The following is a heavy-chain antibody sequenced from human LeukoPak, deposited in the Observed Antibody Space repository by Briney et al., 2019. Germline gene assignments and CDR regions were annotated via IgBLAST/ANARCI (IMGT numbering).Heavy chain of an antibody. CDR2: ISSSGTYI. CDR1: GFTFSTYT. CDR3: ARITMVRGVPRGYGLDV. V-gene: IGHV3-21*01. D-gene: IGHD3-10*01. J-gene: IGHJ6*02. Sequence: GGSLRLSCAASGFTFSTYTMNWVRQAPGEGLEWVSSISSSGTYIYYADSVKGRFTISRDNAKTSLSLQVNSLRTEDTAVYYCARITMVRGVPRGYGLDVWGQGTTVTVSS.